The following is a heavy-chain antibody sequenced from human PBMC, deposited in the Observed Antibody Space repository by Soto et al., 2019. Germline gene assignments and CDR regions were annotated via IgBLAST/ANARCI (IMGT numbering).Heavy chain of an antibody. V-gene: IGHV1-69*13. CDR2: IIPIFGTA. CDR1: GGTFSSYA. D-gene: IGHD2-2*01. J-gene: IGHJ4*02. CDR3: ARDRHGSRSFDY. Sequence: GASVKVSCKASGGTFSSYAISWVRQAPGQGLEWMGGIIPIFGTANYAQKFQGRVTITADESTSTADMELSSLRSEDTAVYYCARDRHGSRSFDYWGQGTLVTVSS.